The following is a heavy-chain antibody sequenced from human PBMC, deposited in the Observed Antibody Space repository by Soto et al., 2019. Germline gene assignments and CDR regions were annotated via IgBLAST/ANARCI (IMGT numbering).Heavy chain of an antibody. D-gene: IGHD2-15*01. CDR1: GFTFSSYA. V-gene: IGHV3-30-3*01. CDR3: ARGGYCSGGSCYFYYFDY. J-gene: IGHJ4*02. CDR2: ISYDGSNK. Sequence: QVQLVESGGGVVQPGRSLRLSCAASGFTFSSYAMHWVRQAPGKGLEWVAVISYDGSNKYYAESVKGRFTISRDNSKNTLYLQMNSLRAEDTAVYYCARGGYCSGGSCYFYYFDYWGQGTLVTVSS.